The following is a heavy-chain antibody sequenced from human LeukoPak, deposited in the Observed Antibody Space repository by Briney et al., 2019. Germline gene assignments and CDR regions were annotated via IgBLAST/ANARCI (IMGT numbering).Heavy chain of an antibody. CDR1: GFTFSSYG. CDR3: ARKQLWSRGWFDP. V-gene: IGHV3-30*02. CDR2: IRYDGSNK. J-gene: IGHJ5*02. Sequence: GGSLRLSCAASGFTFSSYGMHWVRQAPGKGLEWVAFIRYDGSNKYYADSVKGRFTISRDNSKNTLYLQMNSLRAEDTAVYYCARKQLWSRGWFDPWGQGTLVTVSS. D-gene: IGHD5-18*01.